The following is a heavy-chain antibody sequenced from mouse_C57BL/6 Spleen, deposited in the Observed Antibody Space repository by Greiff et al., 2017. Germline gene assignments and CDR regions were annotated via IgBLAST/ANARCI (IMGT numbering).Heavy chain of an antibody. V-gene: IGHV3-1*01. CDR1: GYSITSGYV. J-gene: IGHJ1*03. CDR3: ARDRYYGSSCDFDG. D-gene: IGHD1-1*01. CDR2: ISYSGST. Sequence: EVQLQESGPGMVKPSQSLSLTCTVTGYSITSGYVWHLIRHFPGNKLECMGYISYSGSTNYNPTLKSRISITHDTSKNHFFLKLNSVTTEDTATYYGARDRYYGSSCDFDGWGTGTTVTVSS.